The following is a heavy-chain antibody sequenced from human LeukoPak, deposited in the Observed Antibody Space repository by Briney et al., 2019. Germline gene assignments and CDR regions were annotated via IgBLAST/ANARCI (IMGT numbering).Heavy chain of an antibody. D-gene: IGHD4-11*01. CDR2: IVGTSGTT. J-gene: IGHJ5*02. Sequence: PGGSLRLSCAASGFTLSDYAMTWVRQAPGKGLEWVASIVGTSGTTYYADSVKGRFTISRDSSKNTVFLQMSSLRPDDTAVYFCARGRGPTVISVVPVKPSDHWGQGSLVTVSS. V-gene: IGHV3-23*01. CDR1: GFTLSDYA. CDR3: ARGRGPTVISVVPVKPSDH.